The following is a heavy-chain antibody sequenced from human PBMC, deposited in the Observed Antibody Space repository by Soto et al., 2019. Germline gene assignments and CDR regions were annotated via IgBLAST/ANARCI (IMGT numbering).Heavy chain of an antibody. J-gene: IGHJ6*02. CDR1: GFTFSSYW. CDR2: IKQDGSEK. Sequence: GGSLRLSCAASGFTFSSYWMSWVRQAPGKGLEWVANIKQDGSEKYYVDSVKGRFTISRDNAKNSLYLQMNSLRAEDTAVYYCARDKRVEEAARPRYGMDVWGQGTTVTVSS. D-gene: IGHD6-6*01. V-gene: IGHV3-7*05. CDR3: ARDKRVEEAARPRYGMDV.